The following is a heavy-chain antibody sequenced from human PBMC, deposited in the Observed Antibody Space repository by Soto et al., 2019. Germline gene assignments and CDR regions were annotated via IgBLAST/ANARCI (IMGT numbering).Heavy chain of an antibody. D-gene: IGHD3-16*02. V-gene: IGHV4-59*01. J-gene: IGHJ6*02. CDR1: GGSISSYY. CDR3: ARHRSYRNYYYYYGMDV. Sequence: PSETLSLTCTVSGGSISSYYWSWIRQPPGKGLEWIGYIYYSGSTNYNPSLKGRVTISVDTSKNQFSLKLSSVTAADTAVYYCARHRSYRNYYYYYGMDVWGQGTTVTVSS. CDR2: IYYSGST.